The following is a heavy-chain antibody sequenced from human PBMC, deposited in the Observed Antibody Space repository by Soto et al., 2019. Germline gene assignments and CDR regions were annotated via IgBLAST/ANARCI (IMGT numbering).Heavy chain of an antibody. J-gene: IGHJ4*02. CDR1: GFSFRSFG. D-gene: IGHD1-26*01. Sequence: QMQLVESGGGVVQPGRSLRLSCGASGFSFRSFGMHWVRQSPGKGLEWVAIISFDGSNQYYADSVKGRFTISRDNSKNTLYLERNSLRPDDTALYYCAKDRGRGSYPGGDFDHWGQGTLVTVSS. CDR3: AKDRGRGSYPGGDFDH. V-gene: IGHV3-30*18. CDR2: ISFDGSNQ.